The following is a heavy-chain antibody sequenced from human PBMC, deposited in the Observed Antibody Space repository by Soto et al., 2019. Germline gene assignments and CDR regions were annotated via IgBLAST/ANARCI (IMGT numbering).Heavy chain of an antibody. CDR2: MNTGNGNT. J-gene: IGHJ6*02. Sequence: QVQLVQSGAEVKKPGASVKVSCKASGYNFTTYAMLWVRQAPGQRFEWMGWMNTGNGNTKYSPKFQGRVTITRDTSASTAYMELSSLKSEETAVYYCDRGARLYDDYYGMDVWGQGSTVTVSS. V-gene: IGHV1-3*04. CDR3: DRGARLYDDYYGMDV. CDR1: GYNFTTYA.